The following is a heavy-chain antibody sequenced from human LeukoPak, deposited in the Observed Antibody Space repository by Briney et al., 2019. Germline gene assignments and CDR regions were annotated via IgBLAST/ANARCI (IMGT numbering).Heavy chain of an antibody. CDR3: ARGDYELDY. Sequence: PGGSLRLSCAASGFTFSNYAMNWVRQAPGKGLEWVSAISASGDTHYADSVKGRFTISRDNSKNTLYLQMNSLRAEDTAVYYCARGDYELDYWGQGTLVTVSS. CDR1: GFTFSNYA. CDR2: ISASGDT. D-gene: IGHD3-16*01. V-gene: IGHV3-23*01. J-gene: IGHJ4*02.